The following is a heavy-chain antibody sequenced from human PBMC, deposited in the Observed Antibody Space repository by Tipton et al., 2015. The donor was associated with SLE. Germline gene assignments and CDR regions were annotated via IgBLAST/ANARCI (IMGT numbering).Heavy chain of an antibody. CDR3: ARPRYSYGPLFDY. D-gene: IGHD5-18*01. V-gene: IGHV4-39*01. CDR1: GGSISSSNSY. J-gene: IGHJ4*02. Sequence: TLSLTCTVSGGSISSSNSYWGWIRQPPGKGLEWIGSIFYSGYSYYNPSLKSRVTISVDTSKNQFSLKLSSVTAADTSVYYCARPRYSYGPLFDYWGQGTLVTVSS. CDR2: IFYSGYS.